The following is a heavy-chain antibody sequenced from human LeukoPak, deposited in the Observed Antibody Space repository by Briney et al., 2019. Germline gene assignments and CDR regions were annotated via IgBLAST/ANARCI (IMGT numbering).Heavy chain of an antibody. J-gene: IGHJ4*02. Sequence: SETLSLTCTVSGASISSGGYYWNWIRQPPGKGLEWIGYIYYSRSTSYSPSLKSRLTISVDTSKNQFSLKLSSVTAADTAVYYCARQTEYCSSTSCYFYFDYWGQGTLVTVSS. V-gene: IGHV4-30-4*01. CDR2: IYYSRST. CDR1: GASISSGGYY. D-gene: IGHD2-2*01. CDR3: ARQTEYCSSTSCYFYFDY.